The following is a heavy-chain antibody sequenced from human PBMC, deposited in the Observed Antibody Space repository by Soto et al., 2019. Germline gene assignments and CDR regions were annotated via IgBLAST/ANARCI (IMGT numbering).Heavy chain of an antibody. CDR1: GFTFSSYA. V-gene: IGHV3-30-3*01. D-gene: IGHD6-6*01. Sequence: QVQLVESGGGVVQPGRSLRLSCAASGFTFSSYAMHWVRQAPGKGLEWVAVISYDGSNKYYADSVKDRFTISRDNSKNTRYLQVNSLSAEDTAGYYCARDPLVDSSSWDNWFDPWGQGSLVTVSS. CDR2: ISYDGSNK. CDR3: ARDPLVDSSSWDNWFDP. J-gene: IGHJ5*02.